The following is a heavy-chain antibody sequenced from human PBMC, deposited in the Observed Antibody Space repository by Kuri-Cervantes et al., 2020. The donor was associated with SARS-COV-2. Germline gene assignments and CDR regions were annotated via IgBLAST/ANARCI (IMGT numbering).Heavy chain of an antibody. CDR1: GDSVSSNSAA. V-gene: IGHV6-1*01. Sequence: SDTLSLTCAISGDSVSSNSAAWNWIRQSPSRGLEWLGRTYYRSKWYNDYAVSVKSRITINPDTSKNQFSLQLNSVTPEDTAVYYCARDRSIFGVVTPRMDYYYGMDVWGQGTTVTVSS. J-gene: IGHJ6*02. D-gene: IGHD3-3*01. CDR3: ARDRSIFGVVTPRMDYYYGMDV. CDR2: TYYRSKWYN.